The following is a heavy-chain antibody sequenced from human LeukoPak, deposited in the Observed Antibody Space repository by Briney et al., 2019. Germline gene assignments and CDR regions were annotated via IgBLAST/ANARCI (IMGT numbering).Heavy chain of an antibody. D-gene: IGHD2-21*02. Sequence: SQTLSLTCAISGDSVSSDSAAWNWIRQSPSRGLEWLGRTYYRSKWYNDYAVSVKSRITINPDTSKNQFSLKLSSVTAADTAVYYCARDGGVVTAIPFDYWGQGTLVTVSS. CDR3: ARDGGVVTAIPFDY. CDR1: GDSVSSDSAA. CDR2: TYYRSKWYN. J-gene: IGHJ4*02. V-gene: IGHV6-1*01.